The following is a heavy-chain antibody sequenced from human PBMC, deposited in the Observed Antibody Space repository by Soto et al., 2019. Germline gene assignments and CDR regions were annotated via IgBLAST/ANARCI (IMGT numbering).Heavy chain of an antibody. J-gene: IGHJ5*02. D-gene: IGHD3-22*01. CDR2: IYHGVST. CDR1: GYSISSGYY. Sequence: PSETLSLTCAVCGYSISSGYYWGWLRQPPGKGLERIGSIYHGVSTYYNPSLNSRVTLSIDMTNNHVSLILNSVTAADTAVYYCARVGPWVPYYYDSNPYPFENWFDPCRQRSLVAICS. CDR3: ARVGPWVPYYYDSNPYPFENWFDP. V-gene: IGHV4-38-2*01.